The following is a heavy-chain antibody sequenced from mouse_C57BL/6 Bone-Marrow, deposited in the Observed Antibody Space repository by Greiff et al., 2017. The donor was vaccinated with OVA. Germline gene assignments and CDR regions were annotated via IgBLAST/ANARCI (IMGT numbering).Heavy chain of an antibody. Sequence: LHEFDAELVKPGASVKISCKVSGYTFTDHTIHWMKQRPEPGLEWIGYIYPRDGSTKYNEKFKGKATLTADKSSSTAYMQLNSLTSEDSAVYFCARKPFIPGDYWGQGTTLTVSS. CDR3: ARKPFIPGDY. J-gene: IGHJ2*01. V-gene: IGHV1-78*01. CDR1: GYTFTDHT. CDR2: IYPRDGST. D-gene: IGHD1-2*01.